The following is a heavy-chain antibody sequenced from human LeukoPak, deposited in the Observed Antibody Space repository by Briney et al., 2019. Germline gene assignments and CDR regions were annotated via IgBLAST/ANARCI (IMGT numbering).Heavy chain of an antibody. CDR3: ARDNNGSLDY. Sequence: PSETLSPTCTVSGGSVSSGNYYWSWIRQPPGEGLEWIAYARDGGTTNHNPSLKSRVTISVDTSKNQFSLKLTTVTAADTAVYYCARDNNGSLDYWGQGTLVTVSS. D-gene: IGHD1/OR15-1a*01. V-gene: IGHV4-61*01. J-gene: IGHJ4*02. CDR2: ARDGGTT. CDR1: GGSVSSGNYY.